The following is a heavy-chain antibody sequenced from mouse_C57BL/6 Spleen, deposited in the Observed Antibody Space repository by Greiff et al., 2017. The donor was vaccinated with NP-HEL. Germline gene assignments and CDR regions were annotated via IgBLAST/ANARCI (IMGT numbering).Heavy chain of an antibody. V-gene: IGHV5-16*01. CDR2: INYDGSST. J-gene: IGHJ1*03. CDR3: ARDWEGGYFDV. CDR1: GFTFSDYY. Sequence: EVQRVESEGGLVQPGSSMKLSCTASGFTFSDYYMAWVRQVPEKGLEWVANINYDGSSTYYLDSLKSRFIISRDNAKNILYLQMSSLKSEDTATYYCARDWEGGYFDVWGTGTTVTVSS. D-gene: IGHD4-1*01.